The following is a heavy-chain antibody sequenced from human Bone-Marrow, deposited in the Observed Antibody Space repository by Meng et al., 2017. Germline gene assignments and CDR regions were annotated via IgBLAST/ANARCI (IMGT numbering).Heavy chain of an antibody. Sequence: QGQLKGWGAGLVEPAQTPSLTCAVSGGALRSGGYHWSWIRQHPGKGVEWIGYINYSGTTYYNPSLSSLVTISVETSKNQFSLNLCSVTAADTAVYYCERDIRQGGNIWFDPWGQGTLVTVSS. CDR2: INYSGTT. CDR3: ERDIRQGGNIWFDP. V-gene: IGHV4-31*01. D-gene: IGHD3-16*01. J-gene: IGHJ5*02. CDR1: GGALRSGGYH.